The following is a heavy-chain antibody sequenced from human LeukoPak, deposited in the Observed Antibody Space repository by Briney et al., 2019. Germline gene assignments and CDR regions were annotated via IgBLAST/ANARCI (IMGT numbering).Heavy chain of an antibody. J-gene: IGHJ5*02. CDR2: IKPDGSDK. V-gene: IGHV3-7*01. Sequence: PGGSLRLSCAASGFTFSGYWMSWVRQAPGKGLEWVANIKPDGSDKAHVDSVKGRFTISRDNTKNSLYLQMSSLRAEDTAVYYCARAMTWGQGTLVSVSS. CDR1: GFTFSGYW. CDR3: ARAMT.